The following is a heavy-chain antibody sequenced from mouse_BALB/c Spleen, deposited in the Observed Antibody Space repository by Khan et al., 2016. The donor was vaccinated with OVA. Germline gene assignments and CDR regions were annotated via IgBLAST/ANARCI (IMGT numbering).Heavy chain of an antibody. D-gene: IGHD1-1*01. CDR1: GYSFTGYF. J-gene: IGHJ2*01. CDR2: INPHIGET. Sequence: IQLVQSGPEPVRPGASVKISCKASGYSFTGYFMNWVMQSHGKSLEWIGRINPHIGETFYNQRFKDKATLTVDESSSTAHMELRSLASEDSAVYYCTRIYRSDFDYWGQGTTLTVSS. V-gene: IGHV1-20*02. CDR3: TRIYRSDFDY.